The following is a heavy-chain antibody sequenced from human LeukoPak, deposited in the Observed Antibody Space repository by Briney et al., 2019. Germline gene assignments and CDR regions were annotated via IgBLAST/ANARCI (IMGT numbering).Heavy chain of an antibody. V-gene: IGHV4-4*07. J-gene: IGHJ4*02. CDR3: ARETAELGRSFDY. D-gene: IGHD6-6*01. CDR2: IHTSGST. CDR1: GGSISSYY. Sequence: SETLSLTCTVSGGSISSYYWSWLRQPAGKGLEWIGRIHTSGSTNHNPPLTSRVTMSVDTSKNQYSLKLTSVTAADTAVYYCARETAELGRSFDYWGQGAQVTVSS.